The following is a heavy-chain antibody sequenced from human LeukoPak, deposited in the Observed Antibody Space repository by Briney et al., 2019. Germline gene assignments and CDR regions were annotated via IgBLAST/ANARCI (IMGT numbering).Heavy chain of an antibody. J-gene: IGHJ4*02. Sequence: SSETLSLTCTVSGGSISSYYWSWIRQPAGKGLEWIGRIYTSGSTNYNPSLKSRVTISVDTSKNQLSLKLSSVTAANTAVNYCARQKGYFFDYWGQGTLVTVSS. CDR1: GGSISSYY. CDR3: ARQKGYFFDY. CDR2: IYTSGST. V-gene: IGHV4-4*07.